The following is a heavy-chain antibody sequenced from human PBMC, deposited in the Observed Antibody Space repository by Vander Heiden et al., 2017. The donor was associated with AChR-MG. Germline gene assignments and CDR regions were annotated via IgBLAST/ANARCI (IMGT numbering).Heavy chain of an antibody. D-gene: IGHD3-3*01. Sequence: QVQLVESGGGVVQPGGSLRPSCAASGFTFSSYGMHWVRQAPGKGLEWVAFIRYDGSNKYYADSVKGRFTISRDNSKNTLYLQMNSLRAEDTAVYYCAKVRSGYRSYYFDYWGQGTLVTVSS. CDR3: AKVRSGYRSYYFDY. CDR2: IRYDGSNK. CDR1: GFTFSSYG. J-gene: IGHJ4*02. V-gene: IGHV3-30*02.